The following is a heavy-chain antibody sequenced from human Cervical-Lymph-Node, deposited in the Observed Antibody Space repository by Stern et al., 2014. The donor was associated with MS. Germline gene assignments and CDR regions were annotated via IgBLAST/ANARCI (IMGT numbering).Heavy chain of an antibody. D-gene: IGHD3-10*01. CDR2: IYYSGTT. V-gene: IGHV4-39*01. J-gene: IGHJ4*02. CDR1: GGSISSNSYH. CDR3: ARYYGSAFDY. Sequence: QVQLQESGPGLVKPSETLSLTCTVSGGSISSNSYHWGWIRQPPGKGLEWIGIIYYSGTTYYNPSLKSLVTIYVDTSKNQFPLTRTSVTATDRAIYYCARYYGSAFDYWGQGTLVTVSS.